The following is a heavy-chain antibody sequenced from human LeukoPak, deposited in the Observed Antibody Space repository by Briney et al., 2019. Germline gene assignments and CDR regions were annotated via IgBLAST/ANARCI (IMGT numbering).Heavy chain of an antibody. CDR2: IYMTGST. CDR3: ARVALFGSGSYYWFDP. Sequence: SETLSLTCTVSGGSISGHYWSWTRQPAGKRLEWIGRIYMTGSTNYNPSLKSRVTMSVDMSKNQFSLKLSSLTAADTAVYFCARVALFGSGSYYWFDPWGQGTLVTVSS. J-gene: IGHJ5*02. V-gene: IGHV4-4*07. D-gene: IGHD3-10*01. CDR1: GGSISGHY.